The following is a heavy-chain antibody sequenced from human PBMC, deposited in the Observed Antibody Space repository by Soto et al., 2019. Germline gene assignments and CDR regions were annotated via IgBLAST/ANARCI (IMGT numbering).Heavy chain of an antibody. Sequence: ALVKVSCKACGGTFSSYAISWVRQAPGQGLEWMGGVIPIFGTANYAQKFQGRATITADESTSTDYLELSSLRSEDTAVYYCATLDAYSSSWHYYYYGMDVWGQGTTVTVSS. J-gene: IGHJ6*02. CDR1: GGTFSSYA. CDR3: ATLDAYSSSWHYYYYGMDV. D-gene: IGHD6-13*01. V-gene: IGHV1-69*13. CDR2: VIPIFGTA.